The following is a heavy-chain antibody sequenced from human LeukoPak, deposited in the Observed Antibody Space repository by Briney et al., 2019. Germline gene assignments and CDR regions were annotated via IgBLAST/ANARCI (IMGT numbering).Heavy chain of an antibody. V-gene: IGHV1-69*04. D-gene: IGHD6-19*01. Sequence: SVKVSCKASGGTFSSYTISWVRQAPGQGLEWMGRIIPILGIANYAQKFQGRVTITADKSTSTAYMELSSLRSEGTAVYYCAREGPYSSGWYGDYYYYMDVWGKGTTVTVSS. J-gene: IGHJ6*03. CDR3: AREGPYSSGWYGDYYYYMDV. CDR2: IIPILGIA. CDR1: GGTFSSYT.